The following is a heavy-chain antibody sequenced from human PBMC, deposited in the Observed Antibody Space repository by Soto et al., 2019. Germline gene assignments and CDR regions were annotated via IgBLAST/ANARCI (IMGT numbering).Heavy chain of an antibody. V-gene: IGHV1-3*01. D-gene: IGHD3-10*01. Sequence: ASVKVSCKASGYTFTSYAMHWVRQAPGQRLEWMGWINAGNGNTKYSQKFQGRVTITRDTSASTAYMELSSLRSEDTAVYYCARIITMVRGVIRPYDAFDIWGQGTRVTV. CDR1: GYTFTSYA. CDR2: INAGNGNT. J-gene: IGHJ3*02. CDR3: ARIITMVRGVIRPYDAFDI.